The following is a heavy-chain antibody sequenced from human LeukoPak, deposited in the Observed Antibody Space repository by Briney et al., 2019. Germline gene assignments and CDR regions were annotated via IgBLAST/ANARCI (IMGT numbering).Heavy chain of an antibody. CDR2: ISDSSNYI. D-gene: IGHD4-17*01. CDR1: VFTFSSYN. Sequence: GGSLRLSCAASVFTFSSYNMKWVRQAPRKGQEWVSCISDSSNYIYYADSVKGRFTISRDNAKNSLYLGLNSLRAEDTAVYHCVRDSDDYGDHTTRRFDYWGQGTLVTVSS. CDR3: VRDSDDYGDHTTRRFDY. J-gene: IGHJ4*02. V-gene: IGHV3-21*01.